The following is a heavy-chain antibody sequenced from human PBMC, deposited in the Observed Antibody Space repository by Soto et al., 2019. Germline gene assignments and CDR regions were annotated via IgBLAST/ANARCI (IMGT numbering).Heavy chain of an antibody. CDR3: ARDGSHYDVDY. D-gene: IGHD4-4*01. CDR1: GFSFSPSG. Sequence: LVESGGGVAQPGRSLRLSCATSGFSFSPSGMHWVRRAPGKGLEWVAIIWNDGSTTYYADSVKGRFTISRDNSKNTVYLQMNSLRDEDTAVYYCARDGSHYDVDYWGRGTLVTVSS. J-gene: IGHJ4*02. V-gene: IGHV3-33*01. CDR2: IWNDGSTT.